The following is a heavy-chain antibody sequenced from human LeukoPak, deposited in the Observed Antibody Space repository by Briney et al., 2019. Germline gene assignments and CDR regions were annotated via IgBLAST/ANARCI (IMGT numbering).Heavy chain of an antibody. CDR1: GYALRNDW. J-gene: IGHJ4*02. V-gene: IGHV3-7*01. CDR2: GKEDETEK. CDR3: AKNNGWLQLGD. D-gene: IGHD5-24*01. Sequence: GGSLRLSCVVSGYALRNDWMVWVRQAPGKGLEWVATGKEDETEKDYVDSVRGRFTIFTDNAKSSLYLQMNSLRPEDTAVYYCAKNNGWLQLGDWGQGTLVTVSS.